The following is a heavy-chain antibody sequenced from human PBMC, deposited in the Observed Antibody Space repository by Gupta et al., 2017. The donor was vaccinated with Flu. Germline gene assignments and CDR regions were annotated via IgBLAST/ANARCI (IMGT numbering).Heavy chain of an antibody. Sequence: IRQPPGEGLEWIGYIYKSGNTDYNPSLESRVTISIDTSKNQFSLNLRSVTPADTAVYYCARVGPSYSAGSFWSWFDPWGQGTLVTVSS. CDR2: IYKSGNT. CDR3: ARVGPSYSAGSFWSWFDP. J-gene: IGHJ5*02. D-gene: IGHD3-10*01. V-gene: IGHV4-59*01.